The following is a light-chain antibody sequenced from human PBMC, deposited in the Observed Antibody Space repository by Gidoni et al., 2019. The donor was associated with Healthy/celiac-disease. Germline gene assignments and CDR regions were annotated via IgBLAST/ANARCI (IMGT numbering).Light chain of an antibody. CDR2: DAS. V-gene: IGKV1-39*01. J-gene: IGKJ5*01. CDR3: QQSYSTPFG. Sequence: DIQMTQSPSSLSASVGDRVTITCRASQSISSYLNWYQQKPGKAPKLLIYDASSLQSGVPSRFSGSGSGTDFTLTISSLQPEDFATYYCQQSYSTPFGFGQGTRLEIK. CDR1: QSISSY.